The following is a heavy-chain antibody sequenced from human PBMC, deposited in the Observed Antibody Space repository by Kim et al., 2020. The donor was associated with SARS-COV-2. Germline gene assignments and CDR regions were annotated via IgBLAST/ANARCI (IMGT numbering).Heavy chain of an antibody. CDR3: ASTRTYYDFWSGYYYFDY. CDR1: GFTFSSYW. J-gene: IGHJ4*02. CDR2: IKQDGSEK. D-gene: IGHD3-3*01. V-gene: IGHV3-7*01. Sequence: GGSLRLSCAASGFTFSSYWMSWVRQAPGKGLEWVANIKQDGSEKYYVDSVKGRFTISRDNAKNSLYLQMNSLRAEDTAVYYCASTRTYYDFWSGYYYFDYWGQGTLVTVSS.